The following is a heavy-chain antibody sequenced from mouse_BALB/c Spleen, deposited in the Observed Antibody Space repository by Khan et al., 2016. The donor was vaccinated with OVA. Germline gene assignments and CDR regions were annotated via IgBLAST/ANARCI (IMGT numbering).Heavy chain of an antibody. CDR2: INPTSGYT. Sequence: VQLQESGAELVKPGASVKMSCKASGYTFTTYWMHWVKQRPGQGLEWIGYINPTSGYTDYNEKFQDRATLSADKSSNTAYMQLSSLTSEDSAGYYYTRDRIDYWGQGTTLTVSS. CDR1: GYTFTTYW. CDR3: TRDRIDY. J-gene: IGHJ2*01. V-gene: IGHV1-7*01.